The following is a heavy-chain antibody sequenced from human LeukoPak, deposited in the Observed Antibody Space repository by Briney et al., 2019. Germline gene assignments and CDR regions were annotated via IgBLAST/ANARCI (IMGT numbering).Heavy chain of an antibody. CDR2: ISSYNGNT. D-gene: IGHD3-10*01. J-gene: IGHJ3*02. CDR3: ARDYYGSASYYDMDAFDI. CDR1: GYTFVTYG. V-gene: IGHV1-18*04. Sequence: ASVKVSCKASGYTFVTYGISWVRQAPGQGLEWMGRISSYNGNTEYAQKFQGRVTMTADTSTSTAYMQVRSLRSDDTAVYYCARDYYGSASYYDMDAFDIWGQGTMVTVSS.